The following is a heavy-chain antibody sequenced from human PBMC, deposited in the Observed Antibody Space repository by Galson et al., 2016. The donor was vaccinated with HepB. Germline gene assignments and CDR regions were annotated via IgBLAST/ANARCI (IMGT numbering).Heavy chain of an antibody. CDR3: ARRTCCVLGTWYFDV. CDR2: ISFTGNT. V-gene: IGHV4-39*02. J-gene: IGHJ2*01. Sequence: ETLSLTCSVSGDSITTRNYFWGWIRQSPGKELQWIGSISFTGNTYYNPSLQSRVIVSADTSKNRISLSLSSLSAADTAVYYCARRTCCVLGTWYFDVWGRGVPVLVSS. D-gene: IGHD1-1*01. CDR1: GDSITTRNYF.